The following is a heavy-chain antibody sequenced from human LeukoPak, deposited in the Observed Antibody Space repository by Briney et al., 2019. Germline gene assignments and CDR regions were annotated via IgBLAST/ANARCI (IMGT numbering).Heavy chain of an antibody. D-gene: IGHD3-3*01. J-gene: IGHJ5*02. CDR3: ARAHYDFWSGYYHNWFDP. Sequence: ASVKVSCKASGYTFTSYGISWVRQAPGQGLEWMGWISAYNGNTNYAQKLQGRVTVTTDTSTSTAYMELRSLRSDDTAVYYCARAHYDFWSGYYHNWFDPWGQGTLVTVSS. V-gene: IGHV1-18*01. CDR2: ISAYNGNT. CDR1: GYTFTSYG.